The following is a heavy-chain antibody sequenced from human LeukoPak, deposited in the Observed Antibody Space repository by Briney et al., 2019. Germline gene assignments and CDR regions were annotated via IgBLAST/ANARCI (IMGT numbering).Heavy chain of an antibody. V-gene: IGHV3-30-3*01. CDR1: GFTFSSYA. Sequence: GGSLRLSCAASGFTFSSYAMHWVRQAPGKGLEWVAVMSYDGSNKYYADSVKGRFTISRDNSKNTLYLQMNSLRAEDTAVYYCARDREAYSSSWYYFDYWGQGTLVTVSS. CDR3: ARDREAYSSSWYYFDY. J-gene: IGHJ4*02. CDR2: MSYDGSNK. D-gene: IGHD6-13*01.